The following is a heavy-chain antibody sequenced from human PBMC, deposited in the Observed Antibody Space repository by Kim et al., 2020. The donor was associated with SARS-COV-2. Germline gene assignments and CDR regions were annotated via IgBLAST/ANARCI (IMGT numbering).Heavy chain of an antibody. D-gene: IGHD1-1*01. CDR2: ISYDGSKK. CDR3: ARNGRGTDY. CDR1: GCTFSSYA. V-gene: IGHV3-30-3*01. Sequence: GGSLRLSCTASGCTFSSYAMHWVCQGPGKGLGWVGVISYDGSKKYYADSVKGRFTNSRDNSKNTLYLQMNSLRAEDTAVYYCARNGRGTDYWCQGTLVTVSS. J-gene: IGHJ4*02.